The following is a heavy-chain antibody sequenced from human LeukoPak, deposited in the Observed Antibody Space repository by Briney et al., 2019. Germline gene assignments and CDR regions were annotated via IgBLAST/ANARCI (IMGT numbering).Heavy chain of an antibody. CDR2: INPNTGGT. V-gene: IGHV1-2*06. Sequence: ASVKVSCKASGYTFTGYYMHWVRQAPGQGLEWMGRINPNTGGTYCAQKFQDRVTMTRDTSISTAYLELSRLRSDDTAVYFCARTHAYDSSAGGVDYWGQGTLVTVSS. D-gene: IGHD3-22*01. J-gene: IGHJ4*02. CDR3: ARTHAYDSSAGGVDY. CDR1: GYTFTGYY.